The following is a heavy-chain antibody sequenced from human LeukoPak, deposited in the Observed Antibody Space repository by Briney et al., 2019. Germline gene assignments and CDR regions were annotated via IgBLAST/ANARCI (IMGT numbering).Heavy chain of an antibody. CDR2: IYHSGST. D-gene: IGHD4-11*01. V-gene: IGHV4-4*02. CDR3: AREIGYSNGLDY. J-gene: IGHJ4*02. CDR1: GGSISSSNW. Sequence: TSGTLSLTCAVSGGSISSSNWWSWVRQPPGKGLEWIGEIYHSGSTNYNPSLKSRVTISVDTSKNQFSLKLSSVTAADTAVYYCAREIGYSNGLDYWGQGTLVTVSS.